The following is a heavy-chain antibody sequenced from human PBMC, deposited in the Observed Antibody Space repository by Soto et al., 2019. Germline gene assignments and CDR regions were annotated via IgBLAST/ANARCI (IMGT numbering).Heavy chain of an antibody. CDR2: INHSGST. CDR3: ARGLSGSYYGY. CDR1: GGSFSGYY. V-gene: IGHV4-34*01. Sequence: SETLSLTCAVYGGSFSGYYWSWIRQPPGKGLEWIGEINHSGSTNYNPSLKSRVTISVDTSKNQFSLKLSSVTAADTAVYYCARGLSGSYYGYWGQGNLVTVS. J-gene: IGHJ4*02. D-gene: IGHD1-26*01.